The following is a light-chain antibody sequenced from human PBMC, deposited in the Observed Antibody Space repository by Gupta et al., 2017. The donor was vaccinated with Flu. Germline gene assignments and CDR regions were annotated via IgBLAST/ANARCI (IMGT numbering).Light chain of an antibody. J-gene: IGLJ3*02. CDR3: QVWDGSSDLLV. Sequence: SYVLNQPPAVSVAPGQTARSTGGGNNIGSKSVHWYQQKPGPAPALVVYDDSDRPSGIPERFSGSKSRNTATLTISGVEAGDEADYYCQVWDGSSDLLVFGGGTKLTVL. CDR2: DDS. V-gene: IGLV3-21*02. CDR1: NIGSKS.